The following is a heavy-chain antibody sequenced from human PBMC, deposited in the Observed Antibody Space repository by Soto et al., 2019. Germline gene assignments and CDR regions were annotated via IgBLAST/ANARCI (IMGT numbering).Heavy chain of an antibody. J-gene: IGHJ4*02. CDR2: LQTSGST. D-gene: IGHD4-4*01. CDR3: ARDGPTVTFDY. CDR1: GGSISSYY. V-gene: IGHV4-4*07. Sequence: PSETLSLTCTVSGGSISSYYWSWIRQPAGKGLEWIGHLQTSGSTDYNPSLKSRVTMSVDTSKNQFSLKLSSVTAADTAVYYCARDGPTVTFDYWGQGTLVTVSS.